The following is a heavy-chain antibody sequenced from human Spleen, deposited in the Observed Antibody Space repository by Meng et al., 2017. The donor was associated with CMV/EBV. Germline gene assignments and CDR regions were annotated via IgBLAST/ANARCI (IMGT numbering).Heavy chain of an antibody. CDR1: GGSVTSGGYY. J-gene: IGHJ4*02. Sequence: CTFSGGSVTSGGYYWSWIRQHPGQGLQWIGYVYLSVNTYYSPSLRSRVTISVDTSNNQFSLKLTSVTAADTAVYFCARAPPSAPFDYWGQGALVTVSS. CDR2: VYLSVNT. CDR3: ARAPPSAPFDY. V-gene: IGHV4-31*03.